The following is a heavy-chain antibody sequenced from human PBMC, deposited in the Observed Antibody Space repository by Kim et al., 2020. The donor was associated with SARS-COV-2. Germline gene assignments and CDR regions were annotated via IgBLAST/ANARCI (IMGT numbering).Heavy chain of an antibody. V-gene: IGHV3-30*18. CDR1: GFTFSSYG. D-gene: IGHD2-2*01. CDR2: ISYDGSHK. CDR3: AKRSGYCSSTSCYSFDY. Sequence: GGSLRLSCAASGFTFSSYGMHWVRQAPGKGLEWVAVISYDGSHKYYADSVKGRFTISRDNSKNTLYLQMNSLRAEDTAVYYCAKRSGYCSSTSCYSFDYWGQGTLVTVSS. J-gene: IGHJ4*02.